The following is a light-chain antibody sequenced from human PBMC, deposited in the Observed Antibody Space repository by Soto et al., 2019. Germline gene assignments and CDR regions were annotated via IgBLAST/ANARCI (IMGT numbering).Light chain of an antibody. V-gene: IGKV1-39*01. CDR1: QGIRND. Sequence: DIQMTPPPSTLSASVGDRVTITCRASQGIRNDLGWYQQEPGKAPKLLIYAASSLQSGVPSRFSGSGSGTDFTLTISSLQPEECATYDGQQRYSTPQTFGQGTKVDI. CDR3: QQRYSTPQT. CDR2: AAS. J-gene: IGKJ1*01.